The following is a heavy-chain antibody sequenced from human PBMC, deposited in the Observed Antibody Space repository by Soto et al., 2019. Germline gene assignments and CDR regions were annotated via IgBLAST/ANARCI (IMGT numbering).Heavy chain of an antibody. Sequence: ASVKVSCKASGYTFTSYYMHWVRQAPGQGLEWMGIINPSGGSTSYAQKFQGRVTMTRDTSTSTVYMELSSLRSEDTAVYYCARALYDYVWGSYRPNYYYYGMDVWGQGTTVTVSS. CDR3: ARALYDYVWGSYRPNYYYYGMDV. J-gene: IGHJ6*02. V-gene: IGHV1-46*01. CDR2: INPSGGST. D-gene: IGHD3-16*02. CDR1: GYTFTSYY.